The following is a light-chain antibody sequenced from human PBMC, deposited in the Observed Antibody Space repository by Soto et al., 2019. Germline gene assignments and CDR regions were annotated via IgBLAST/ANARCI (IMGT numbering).Light chain of an antibody. V-gene: IGKV3-20*01. CDR1: QSVGNN. CDR3: QQYGGSSWT. Sequence: MGMAQNTTTLPVSPRGRVTPSRRASQSVGNNLAWYQQRPGQPPRLLIYDASNRATGIPARFSGSGSGTDFTLTISRLEPEDFAVYYCQQYGGSSWTFGQGTKVDI. J-gene: IGKJ1*01. CDR2: DAS.